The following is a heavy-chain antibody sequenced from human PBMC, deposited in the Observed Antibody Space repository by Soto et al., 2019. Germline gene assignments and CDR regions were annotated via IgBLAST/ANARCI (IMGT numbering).Heavy chain of an antibody. Sequence: EVQLVESGVGLVQPAVSLRLSCAASGFTFSSYSMNWVRQAPGKGLEWVSYISSSSSTIYYADSVKGRFTISRDNAQNSLYLQMNSLRAEDTAVYYCARHPERIAEIGWFDPWGQGTLVSVSS. CDR2: ISSSSSTI. CDR3: ARHPERIAEIGWFDP. D-gene: IGHD6-13*01. CDR1: GFTFSSYS. J-gene: IGHJ5*02. V-gene: IGHV3-48*01.